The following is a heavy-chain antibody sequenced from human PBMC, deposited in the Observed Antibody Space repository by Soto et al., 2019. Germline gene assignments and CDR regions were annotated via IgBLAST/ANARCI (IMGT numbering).Heavy chain of an antibody. J-gene: IGHJ2*01. V-gene: IGHV4-34*01. CDR3: ARESHDILTGPPWVWYFDL. CDR2: INDRGSI. Sequence: QVQLQQWGAGPLRPLETLSLTCGVSSGSFSGYYWACIRQSPGKGLEWIGEINDRGSINYNPSLKSRVSISVDTSKNHYSLNLRSVTAADTAVYYCARESHDILTGPPWVWYFDLWGRGTLVTVSS. CDR1: SGSFSGYY. D-gene: IGHD3-9*01.